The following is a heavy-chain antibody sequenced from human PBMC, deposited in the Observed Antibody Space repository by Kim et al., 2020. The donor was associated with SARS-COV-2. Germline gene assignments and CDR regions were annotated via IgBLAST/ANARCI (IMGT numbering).Heavy chain of an antibody. J-gene: IGHJ4*02. CDR3: ARALTEDGYCSSTSCQAYYFDY. Sequence: GGSLRLSCAASGFTFSSYGMHWVRQAPGKGLEWVAVIWYDGSNKYYADSVKGRFTISRDNSKNTLYLQMNSLRAEDTAVYYCARALTEDGYCSSTSCQAYYFDYWGQGTLVTVSS. D-gene: IGHD2-2*01. CDR2: IWYDGSNK. CDR1: GFTFSSYG. V-gene: IGHV3-33*01.